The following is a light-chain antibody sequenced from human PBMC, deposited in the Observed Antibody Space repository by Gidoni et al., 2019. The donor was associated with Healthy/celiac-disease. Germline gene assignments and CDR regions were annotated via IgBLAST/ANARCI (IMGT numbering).Light chain of an antibody. Sequence: DIQLTQSPSFLSASGGDRGTITCRASQGISSYLAWYQQKPGKAPKLLIYAASTLQSGVPSRFSGSGSGTEFTLTISSLQPEDFATYYCQQRNSYPLTFGGGTKVEIK. J-gene: IGKJ4*01. CDR1: QGISSY. CDR3: QQRNSYPLT. CDR2: AAS. V-gene: IGKV1-9*01.